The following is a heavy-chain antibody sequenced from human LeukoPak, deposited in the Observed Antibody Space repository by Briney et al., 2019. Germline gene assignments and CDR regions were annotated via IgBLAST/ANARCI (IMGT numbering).Heavy chain of an antibody. CDR3: AKEAYGDYGPFDY. CDR1: GFTFSIYG. V-gene: IGHV3-23*01. Sequence: GGSLRLSCAASGFTFSIYGMNWVRQAPGKGLEWVSGISPGGEITYYADSVKGRFTISRDNSKNTLYLQMNSLRAEDTAVYYCAKEAYGDYGPFDYWGQGTLVTVSS. CDR2: ISPGGEIT. J-gene: IGHJ4*02. D-gene: IGHD4-17*01.